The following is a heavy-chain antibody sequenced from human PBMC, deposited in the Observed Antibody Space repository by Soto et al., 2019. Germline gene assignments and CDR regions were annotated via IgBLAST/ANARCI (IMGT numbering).Heavy chain of an antibody. V-gene: IGHV1-69*02. CDR1: GGTFRNYT. J-gene: IGHJ6*03. D-gene: IGHD3-10*01. CDR3: AKVSEMGSVTEGYYYYMDV. Sequence: QVQLVQSGAEVKKSGSSVKVSCKASGGTFRNYTISWVRQAPGQGLEWMGRIIPILGIANYPQKFQGRVTITADKSTKTAYLELSSLRSEDTAMYYCAKVSEMGSVTEGYYYYMDVWGKGTTVTVSS. CDR2: IIPILGIA.